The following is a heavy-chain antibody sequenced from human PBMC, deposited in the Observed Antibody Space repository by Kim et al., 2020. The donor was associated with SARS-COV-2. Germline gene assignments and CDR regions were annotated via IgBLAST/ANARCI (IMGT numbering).Heavy chain of an antibody. CDR3: ASLPRYGDGGYYYYGMDV. J-gene: IGHJ6*02. Sequence: ASVKVSCKASGYTFTSYDINWVRQATGQGLEWMGWMNPNSGNTGYAQKFQGRVTMTRNTSISTAYMELSSLRSEDTAVYYCASLPRYGDGGYYYYGMDVWGQGTTVTVSS. D-gene: IGHD4-17*01. V-gene: IGHV1-8*01. CDR2: MNPNSGNT. CDR1: GYTFTSYD.